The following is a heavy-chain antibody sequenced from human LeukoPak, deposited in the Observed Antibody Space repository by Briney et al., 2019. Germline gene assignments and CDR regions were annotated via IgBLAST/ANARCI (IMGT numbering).Heavy chain of an antibody. CDR2: IYPGDSDT. CDR1: GYSFTSYW. D-gene: IGHD1-26*01. Sequence: GESLKISCKGPGYSFTSYWIGWVRQMPGKGLEWMGIIYPGDSDTRYSPSFQGQVTISADKSISTAYLQWSSLKASDTAMYYCASSVGWFQGFYYFDYWGQGTLVTVSS. J-gene: IGHJ4*02. CDR3: ASSVGWFQGFYYFDY. V-gene: IGHV5-51*01.